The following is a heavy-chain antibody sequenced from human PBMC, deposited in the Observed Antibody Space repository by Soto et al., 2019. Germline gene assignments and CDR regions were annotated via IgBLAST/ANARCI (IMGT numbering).Heavy chain of an antibody. CDR1: GFSFSNAW. CDR2: IKSKTDGGTT. V-gene: IGHV3-15*07. Sequence: ESGGGLVKPGGSLRLSCAASGFSFSNAWMNWVRQAPGKGLEWVGRIKSKTDGGTTDYAAPVKGRFTISRDDSKNTLYLQMNSLKTEDTAVYYCTTLLSFLRWPSGFWGQGTLVTVSS. CDR3: TTLLSFLRWPSGF. J-gene: IGHJ4*02. D-gene: IGHD6-25*01.